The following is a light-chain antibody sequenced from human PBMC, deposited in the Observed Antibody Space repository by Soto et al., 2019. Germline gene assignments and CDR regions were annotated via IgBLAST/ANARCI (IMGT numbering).Light chain of an antibody. CDR2: AAS. V-gene: IGKV1-39*01. J-gene: IGKJ1*01. CDR3: QQFDTFFWT. CDR1: QSISSY. Sequence: DIQMTQSPSSLSASVGDRVTITCRASQSISSYLNWYQQKPGKAPKLLIYAASSLQSGVPSRFSGSGSGTDFTLTITGLQPDDFATYYCQQFDTFFWTFGPGTKVDIK.